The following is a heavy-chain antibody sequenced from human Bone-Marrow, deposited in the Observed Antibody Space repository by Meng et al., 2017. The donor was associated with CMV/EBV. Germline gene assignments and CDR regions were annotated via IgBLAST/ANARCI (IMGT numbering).Heavy chain of an antibody. Sequence: GESLKISCAASGFTFSSYSMNWVRQAPGKGLEWVSYISSSSSTIYYADSVKGRFTISRDNAKNSLYLQTNSLRAEDTAVYYCARDMNFDWYFHPRNDYWGQGTLVTVSS. V-gene: IGHV3-48*04. J-gene: IGHJ4*02. CDR2: ISSSSSTI. D-gene: IGHD3-9*01. CDR1: GFTFSSYS. CDR3: ARDMNFDWYFHPRNDY.